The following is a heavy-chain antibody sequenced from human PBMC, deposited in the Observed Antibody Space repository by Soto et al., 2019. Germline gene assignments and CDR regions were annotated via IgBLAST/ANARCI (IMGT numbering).Heavy chain of an antibody. CDR3: ATPGGRDFNAFDV. D-gene: IGHD2-21*02. CDR2: IFPIDSDT. J-gene: IGHJ3*01. Sequence: GESLKISCKGSGYTFTRNWIGWVRQRPGKGLEWMGIIFPIDSDTRYSPSSQGQVTISADNSISTAYLQWSSLKASDTAIYYCATPGGRDFNAFDVWGQGTMVTVSS. CDR1: GYTFTRNW. V-gene: IGHV5-51*01.